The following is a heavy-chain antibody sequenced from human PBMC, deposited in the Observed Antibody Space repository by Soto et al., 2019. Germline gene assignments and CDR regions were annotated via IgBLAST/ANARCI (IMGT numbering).Heavy chain of an antibody. V-gene: IGHV3-53*01. Sequence: GGSLRLSCAASGFTVSSDYMSWVRQAPGKGLEWVSVIYSGGSTYYADSVKGRFTISRDNSKNTLYLQMNSLRAEDTAVYYCAGDKTVENYYHGMDVWGQGTTVTVSS. J-gene: IGHJ6*02. D-gene: IGHD4-17*01. CDR2: IYSGGST. CDR3: AGDKTVENYYHGMDV. CDR1: GFTVSSDY.